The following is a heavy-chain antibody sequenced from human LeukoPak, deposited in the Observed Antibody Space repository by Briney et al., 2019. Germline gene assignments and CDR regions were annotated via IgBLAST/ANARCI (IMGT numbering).Heavy chain of an antibody. CDR2: IYPGDSDT. Sequence: GESLKISCKGSGYSFTSYWIGWVRQMPGKGLGWMGIIYPGDSDTRYSPSFQGQVTVSADKSTSTAYLQWSSLKASDTAMYYCARLPLTVTPDYWGQGTLVTVSS. CDR3: ARLPLTVTPDY. CDR1: GYSFTSYW. J-gene: IGHJ4*02. D-gene: IGHD4-17*01. V-gene: IGHV5-51*01.